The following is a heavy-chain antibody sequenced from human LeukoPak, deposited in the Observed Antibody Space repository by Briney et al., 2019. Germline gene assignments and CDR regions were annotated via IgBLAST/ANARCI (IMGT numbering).Heavy chain of an antibody. CDR2: ISGSGGST. V-gene: IGHV3-23*01. CDR1: GFTFSSYA. Sequence: GGSLRLSCAASGFTFSSYAMSWVRQAPGKGLEWVSAISGSGGSTFYADSVKGRFTISRDNSKNTLYLQMNSLRAEDTAVYYCAKAGPIAARPAVRYFDYWGQGTLVIVSS. CDR3: AKAGPIAARPAVRYFDY. J-gene: IGHJ4*02. D-gene: IGHD6-6*01.